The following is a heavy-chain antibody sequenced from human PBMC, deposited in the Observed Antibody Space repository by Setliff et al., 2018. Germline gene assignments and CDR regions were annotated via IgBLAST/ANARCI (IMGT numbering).Heavy chain of an antibody. CDR2: ISAYNGNT. J-gene: IGHJ4*02. CDR1: GYTFTSYG. D-gene: IGHD3-16*02. CDR3: ARVPVQMYVWGSYRYLDY. V-gene: IGHV1-18*01. Sequence: ASVKVSCKASGYTFTSYGISWVRQAPGQGLEWMGWISAYNGNTNYAQKLQGRVTMTTDTSTSTAYMEPRSLRSDDTAVYYCARVPVQMYVWGSYRYLDYWGQGTLVTVSS.